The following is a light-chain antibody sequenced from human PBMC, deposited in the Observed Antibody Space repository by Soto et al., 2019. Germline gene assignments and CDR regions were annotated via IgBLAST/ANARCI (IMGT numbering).Light chain of an antibody. Sequence: DIVMTQSPLSLSFTPGEPASISCRSSQSLLHSNGYNYLDWYLQKPGQSPQLLIYLGSNRASGVPDRFSGSGSGTDFTLKISRVEAEDVGVYYCMQPLQSWTFGQGTKVDIK. J-gene: IGKJ1*01. CDR1: QSLLHSNGYNY. V-gene: IGKV2-28*01. CDR2: LGS. CDR3: MQPLQSWT.